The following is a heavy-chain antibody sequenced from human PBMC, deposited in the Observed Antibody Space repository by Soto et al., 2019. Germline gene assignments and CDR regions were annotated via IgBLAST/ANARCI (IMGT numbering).Heavy chain of an antibody. CDR3: ARDLNLGSFDY. CDR1: GFTFSSYS. Sequence: EVQLVESGGGLVQPGGSLRLSCAASGFTFSSYSRNWVRQAPGKGLEWVSYISSSSSTIYYADSVKGRFTISRDNAKNSLYLQMNSLRAEDTAVYYCARDLNLGSFDYWGQGTLVTVSS. CDR2: ISSSSSTI. V-gene: IGHV3-48*01. J-gene: IGHJ4*02.